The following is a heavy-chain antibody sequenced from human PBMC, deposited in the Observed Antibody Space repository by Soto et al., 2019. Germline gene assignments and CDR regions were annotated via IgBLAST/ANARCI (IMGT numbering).Heavy chain of an antibody. V-gene: IGHV4-30-4*01. J-gene: IGHJ5*02. CDR2: SHHSGST. D-gene: IGHD3-22*01. Sequence: QVQLQETGPGLVKPSETLSLTCTVSGGSISSGDYYWSWIRQSPGKGLEWIGYSHHSGSTYDNPSLTTRATMSVDSSRNQFSLKLTSVTAADTAVYFCAREYNKSGYRRLDPWGQGTLVTVSS. CDR1: GGSISSGDYY. CDR3: AREYNKSGYRRLDP.